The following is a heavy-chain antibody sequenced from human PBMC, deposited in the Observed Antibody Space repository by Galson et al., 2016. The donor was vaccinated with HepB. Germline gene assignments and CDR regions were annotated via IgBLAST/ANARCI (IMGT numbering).Heavy chain of an antibody. V-gene: IGHV3-23*01. CDR1: GFTFRSYA. Sequence: SLRLSCAASGFTFRSYAMSWVRQAPGKGLEWVAALSDGGERTDYADSVKGRFIISRDNSKNTVYLQMNSLRVEDTAVYYCTRRTRGSPDYWGQGTLVTVSS. CDR3: TRRTRGSPDY. CDR2: LSDGGERT. D-gene: IGHD3-16*01. J-gene: IGHJ4*02.